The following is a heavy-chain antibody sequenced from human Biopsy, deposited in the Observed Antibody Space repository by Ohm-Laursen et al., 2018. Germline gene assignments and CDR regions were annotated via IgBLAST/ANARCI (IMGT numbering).Heavy chain of an antibody. J-gene: IGHJ5*01. CDR1: GGSISSSTTYY. CDR2: IYNTETT. V-gene: IGHV4-39*01. CDR3: ARHPTGFWFDP. Sequence: SDTLSLTCTVSGGSISSSTTYYWAWLRQPPGKGLEWIGSIYNTETTFYNPSIKSRVTISVDTPTNQFSLKVSSVTAADTALYFCARHPTGFWFDPWGQGTLVTVSS.